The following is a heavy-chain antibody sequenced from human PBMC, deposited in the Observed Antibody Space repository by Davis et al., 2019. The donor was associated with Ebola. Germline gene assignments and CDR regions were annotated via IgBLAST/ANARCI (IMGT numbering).Heavy chain of an antibody. J-gene: IGHJ4*02. CDR1: GGIFGNYA. Sequence: SVKVSCKASGGIFGNYAINWVRLAPGQGLDWMGGIIPVSGVPKYAQDFQGRVTITADESTSTAYMELSSLRSEDTAMYYCARDRYSDGSGYFFEQSHWGQGTLVTVSS. V-gene: IGHV1-69*13. D-gene: IGHD3-22*01. CDR3: ARDRYSDGSGYFFEQSH. CDR2: IIPVSGVP.